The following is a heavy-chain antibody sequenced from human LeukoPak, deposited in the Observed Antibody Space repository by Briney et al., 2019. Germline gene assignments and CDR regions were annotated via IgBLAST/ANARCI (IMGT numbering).Heavy chain of an antibody. CDR3: TRGVMKGSGKTFDY. CDR2: MNPNSGNT. Sequence: GASVKVSCKTSGYTFTSYDINWVQQATGQGLEWMGWMNPNSGNTGYAQKFQGRVTMTRNTSISTAYMELSSLRSEDTAVYFCTRGVMKGSGKTFDYWGQGTLVTVSS. CDR1: GYTFTSYD. J-gene: IGHJ4*02. D-gene: IGHD3-10*01. V-gene: IGHV1-8*01.